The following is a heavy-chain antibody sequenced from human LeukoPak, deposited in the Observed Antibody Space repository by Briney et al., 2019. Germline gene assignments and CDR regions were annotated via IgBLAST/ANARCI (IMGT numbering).Heavy chain of an antibody. CDR3: ARAPGNDYYPYYYMDV. V-gene: IGHV4-59*01. CDR2: IYYSGST. J-gene: IGHJ6*03. D-gene: IGHD4/OR15-4a*01. CDR1: GGSISSYC. Sequence: SSETLSLTCTVSGGSISSYCWSWIRQPPGKGLEWIGYIYYSGSTNYNPSLKSRVTISVDTSKNQFSLKVNSVTAADTAVYYCARAPGNDYYPYYYMDVWGKGTTVTVSS.